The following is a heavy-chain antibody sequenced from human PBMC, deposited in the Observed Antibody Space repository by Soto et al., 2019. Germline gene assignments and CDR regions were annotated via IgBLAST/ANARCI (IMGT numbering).Heavy chain of an antibody. CDR2: ISGSGGST. CDR1: GFTFSSYA. Sequence: PGGSLRLSCAASGFTFSSYAMSWVRQAPGKGLEWVSAISGSGGSTYYADSVKGRFTISRENSKNTLYLQMNSLRAEDTAVYYCAKDSAKVQTAPWLWFGEGGLVWGQGTMVTVSS. D-gene: IGHD3-10*01. CDR3: AKDSAKVQTAPWLWFGEGGLV. V-gene: IGHV3-23*01. J-gene: IGHJ3*01.